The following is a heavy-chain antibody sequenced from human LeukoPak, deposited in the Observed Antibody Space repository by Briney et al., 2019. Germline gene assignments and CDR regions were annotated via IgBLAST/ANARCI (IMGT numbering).Heavy chain of an antibody. J-gene: IGHJ4*02. CDR1: DFTFSSSG. Sequence: GGSLRLSCAASDFTFSSSGMTWVRQAPGKGLEWVSTVSSSGENTYYADSVKGRFTISRDNSKNTLYLQMNSLRAEDTAVYYCTKGAYYDLWGQGTLVTVSS. V-gene: IGHV3-23*01. CDR2: VSSSGENT. D-gene: IGHD3-22*01. CDR3: TKGAYYDL.